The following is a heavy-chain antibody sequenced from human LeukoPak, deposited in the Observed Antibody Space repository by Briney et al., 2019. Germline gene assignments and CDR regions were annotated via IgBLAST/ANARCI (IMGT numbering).Heavy chain of an antibody. CDR2: IYSGGNT. Sequence: GGSLRLSCAASGFTVSSNYMSWVRQAPGKGLEWVSVIYSGGNTYYADSVKGRFTISRDNSKNTPYLQMNSLRTEDTAVYYCARDKYDFWSGYHEGYFDYWGQGTLVTVSS. CDR3: ARDKYDFWSGYHEGYFDY. D-gene: IGHD3-3*01. CDR1: GFTVSSNY. V-gene: IGHV3-66*02. J-gene: IGHJ4*02.